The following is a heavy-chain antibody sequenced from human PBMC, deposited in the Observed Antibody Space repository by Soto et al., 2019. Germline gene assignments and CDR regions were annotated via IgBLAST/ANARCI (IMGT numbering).Heavy chain of an antibody. J-gene: IGHJ6*02. Sequence: SQTLSLTCAISGDSVSTNSATWDWIRQSPSRGLEWLGRTYYRSKWYNDYAVSVKGRITINPDTSNNQFSLQLNSVTPDDTAVYYCARVRAVAGHSMDVWGQGTTVTVSS. CDR1: GDSVSTNSAT. CDR3: ARVRAVAGHSMDV. V-gene: IGHV6-1*01. CDR2: TYYRSKWYN. D-gene: IGHD6-19*01.